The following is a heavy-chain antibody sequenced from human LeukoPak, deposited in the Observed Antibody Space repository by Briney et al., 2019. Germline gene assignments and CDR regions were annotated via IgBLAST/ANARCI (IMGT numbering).Heavy chain of an antibody. J-gene: IGHJ3*02. Sequence: ASVKVSCKASGYTFTGYYMHWVRQAPGQGLEWMGWINPNSGGTNYAQKFQGRVTMTRDTSISTAYMVLSRLRSDDTAVYYCAISQSYSSTSDYNIDAFDIWGQGTMVTVSS. CDR2: INPNSGGT. D-gene: IGHD2-2*02. CDR1: GYTFTGYY. CDR3: AISQSYSSTSDYNIDAFDI. V-gene: IGHV1-2*02.